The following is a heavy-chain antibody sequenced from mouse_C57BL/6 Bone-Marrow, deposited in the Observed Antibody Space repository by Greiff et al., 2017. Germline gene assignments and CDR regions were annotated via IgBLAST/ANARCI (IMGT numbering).Heavy chain of an antibody. CDR2: IYPGGGYT. V-gene: IGHV1-63*01. Sequence: QVQLQQPGAELVRPGTSVKMSCKASGYTFTNYWIGWAKQRPGHGLEWIGDIYPGGGYTNYNEKFKGKATLTADKSSSTAYMQFSSLTSEDSAIYYCARYRGYWYFDVWGTGTTVTVSS. CDR1: GYTFTNYW. J-gene: IGHJ1*03. CDR3: ARYRGYWYFDV.